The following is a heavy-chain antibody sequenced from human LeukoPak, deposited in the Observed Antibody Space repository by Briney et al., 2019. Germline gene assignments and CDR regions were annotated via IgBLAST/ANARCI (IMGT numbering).Heavy chain of an antibody. CDR2: ISGNSDYI. CDR1: GFTFSSFT. D-gene: IGHD1-1*01. CDR3: TRDPAFLEGGWVYY. V-gene: IGHV3-21*01. Sequence: GGSLRLSCAASGFTFSSFTMNWVRQAPGKGLEWVSSISGNSDYIYYADSVKGPFTISRDNAENSLFLQMNNLRAEDTAVYYCTRDPAFLEGGWVYYWGQGTLVNGSS. J-gene: IGHJ4*02.